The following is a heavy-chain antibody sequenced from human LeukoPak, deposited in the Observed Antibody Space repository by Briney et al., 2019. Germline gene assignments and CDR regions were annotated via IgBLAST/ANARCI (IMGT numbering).Heavy chain of an antibody. D-gene: IGHD1-26*01. CDR3: ARGVIVGAARYFDY. Sequence: PGGSLRLSCAASGFTFSSYSMNWVRQAPGKGLEWVSSISGSSSYIYYADSVKGRFTISRDNAQNSLYLQMNGLRAEDTAVYYCARGVIVGAARYFDYWGQGILVTVSS. CDR1: GFTFSSYS. J-gene: IGHJ4*02. V-gene: IGHV3-21*01. CDR2: ISGSSSYI.